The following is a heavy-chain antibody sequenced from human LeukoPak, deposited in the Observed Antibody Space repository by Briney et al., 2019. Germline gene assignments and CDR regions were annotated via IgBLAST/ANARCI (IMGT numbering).Heavy chain of an antibody. Sequence: GGSLRLSCAASGFTFSSYGMHWVRQAPGKGLEWVAVISYDGSNKYYADSVKGRFTISRDNSKNTLYLPMNSLRAEDTAVYYCAKDCGDSSGYNKYFDYWGQGTLVTVSS. CDR3: AKDCGDSSGYNKYFDY. D-gene: IGHD3-22*01. CDR1: GFTFSSYG. V-gene: IGHV3-30*18. J-gene: IGHJ4*02. CDR2: ISYDGSNK.